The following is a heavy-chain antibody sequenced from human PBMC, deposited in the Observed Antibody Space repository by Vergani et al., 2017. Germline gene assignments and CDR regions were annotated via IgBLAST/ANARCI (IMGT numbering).Heavy chain of an antibody. CDR3: ARDLAVTTEY. CDR1: GFTFSSYG. Sequence: QVQLVESGGGVVQPGRSLRLSCAASGFTFSSYGMHWVRQAPGKGLEWVAVIWYDGSNKYYADSVKGRFTISRDNAKNSLYLQMNSLRAEDTAVYYCARDLAVTTEYWGQGTLVTVSS. CDR2: IWYDGSNK. J-gene: IGHJ4*02. D-gene: IGHD4-11*01. V-gene: IGHV3-33*01.